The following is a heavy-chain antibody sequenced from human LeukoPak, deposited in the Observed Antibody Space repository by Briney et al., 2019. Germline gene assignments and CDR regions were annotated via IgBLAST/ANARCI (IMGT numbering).Heavy chain of an antibody. V-gene: IGHV4-34*01. Sequence: PSETLSLTCAVYGETFSGFYWSWIRQPPGKGLEWIGEINYSGSTNYNPSLKSRVTISVDTSKNQFSLNLNSVTAADTAVYYCARISTVTHQFDYWGQGMLVTVSS. J-gene: IGHJ4*02. D-gene: IGHD4-17*01. CDR3: ARISTVTHQFDY. CDR2: INYSGST. CDR1: GETFSGFY.